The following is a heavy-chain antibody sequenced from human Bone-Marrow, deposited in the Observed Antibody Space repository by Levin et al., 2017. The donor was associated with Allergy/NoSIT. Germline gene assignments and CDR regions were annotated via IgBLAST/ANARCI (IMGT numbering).Heavy chain of an antibody. D-gene: IGHD7-27*01. CDR3: LIDGSSRTHGDGY. CDR2: IRTNSYGGTT. CDR1: GFTFGDYP. J-gene: IGHJ4*02. Sequence: GGSLRLSCTTSGFTFGDYPMTWFRQAPGKGLEWVGLIRTNSYGGTTEYAASVKGRFSISRDDSKSIAYLQMNSLTTDDTAVYYCLIDGSSRTHGDGYWGQGTLVTVSS. V-gene: IGHV3-49*03.